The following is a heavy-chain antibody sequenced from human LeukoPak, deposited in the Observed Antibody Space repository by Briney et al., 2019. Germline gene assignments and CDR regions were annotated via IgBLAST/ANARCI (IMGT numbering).Heavy chain of an antibody. CDR1: GFTFSSYG. CDR3: AKSRGWLQIWDY. CDR2: IRYDGSNK. D-gene: IGHD5-24*01. V-gene: IGHV3-30*02. Sequence: GGSLRLSCAASGFTFSSYGMHWVRQAPGKGLEWVAFIRYDGSNKYYADSVKGRFTISRDNSMNTLYLQMNRLRAEDTAVYYCAKSRGWLQIWDYWGQGTLVTVSS. J-gene: IGHJ4*02.